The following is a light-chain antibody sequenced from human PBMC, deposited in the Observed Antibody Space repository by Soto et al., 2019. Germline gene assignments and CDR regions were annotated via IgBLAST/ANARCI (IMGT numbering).Light chain of an antibody. CDR2: GAS. V-gene: IGKV3-20*01. Sequence: EIVLMQSPGTLSLSPGERATLSCRASQSVSSNYFAWYQQKPGQAPRLLIYGASSRATGIPDRFSGSGSGTDFTLTISRLEPEDFAVYYCQQCGTSLPWTFGQGTKVDIK. CDR3: QQCGTSLPWT. CDR1: QSVSSNY. J-gene: IGKJ1*01.